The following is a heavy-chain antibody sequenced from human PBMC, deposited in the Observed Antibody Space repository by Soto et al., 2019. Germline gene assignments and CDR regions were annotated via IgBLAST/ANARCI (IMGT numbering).Heavy chain of an antibody. Sequence: QVQLVQSGAEVKKPGSSVKVSCTASGDTFNFYTISWVRQAPGQGLEWMGRIIPMVDMSDYAQKFRGRVTIMADKSTSTAYMELRSLRSEDTAMYYCATNYGSGSTHFDYWGQGTMVTVSS. CDR2: IIPMVDMS. CDR1: GDTFNFYT. D-gene: IGHD3-10*01. J-gene: IGHJ4*02. V-gene: IGHV1-69*02. CDR3: ATNYGSGSTHFDY.